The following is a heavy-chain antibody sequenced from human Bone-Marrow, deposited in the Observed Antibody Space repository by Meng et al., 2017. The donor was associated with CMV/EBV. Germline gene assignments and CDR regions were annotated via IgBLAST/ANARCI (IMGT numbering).Heavy chain of an antibody. CDR3: GCCSSTSLSRGGHYFDY. Sequence: GSLTLSCTVSGYSISSGYYWGWIRQPPGKGLEWIGSIYHSGSTYYNPSLKSRVTISVDTSKNQFSLKLSSVTAADTAVYYCGCCSSTSLSRGGHYFDYWGQGTLVNVSS. D-gene: IGHD2-2*01. CDR1: GYSISSGYY. CDR2: IYHSGST. V-gene: IGHV4-38-2*02. J-gene: IGHJ4*02.